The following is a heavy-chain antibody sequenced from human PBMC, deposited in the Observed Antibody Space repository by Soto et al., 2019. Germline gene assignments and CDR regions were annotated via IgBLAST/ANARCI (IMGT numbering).Heavy chain of an antibody. Sequence: PSETLSLTCTVTGGSIHSYYWRWIGQPPGKGLEWIGYIYYTGSTNYNPSLKSRVTISVDTSKNQFSLKLSSVTAADTAVYYCARDPYVVGPTRNYYYGMDVWGQGTTVTVS. J-gene: IGHJ6*02. D-gene: IGHD1-26*01. CDR3: ARDPYVVGPTRNYYYGMDV. CDR2: IYYTGST. CDR1: GGSIHSYY. V-gene: IGHV4-59*01.